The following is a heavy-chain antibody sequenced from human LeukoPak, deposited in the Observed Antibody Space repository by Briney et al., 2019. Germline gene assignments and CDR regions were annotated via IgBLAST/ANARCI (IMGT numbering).Heavy chain of an antibody. CDR1: GGCISSATYY. V-gene: IGHV4-61*02. Sequence: PSQTLSLTCTVSGGCISSATYYWNWIRQPAGKGLEWIGRIYTSGSTNYNPSLKSRVTVSVDTSKNQFSLKLTSVTAADTAVYYCARAKISTYYDYVWGSYRYNYFDYWGQGTLVTVSS. CDR3: ARAKISTYYDYVWGSYRYNYFDY. CDR2: IYTSGST. D-gene: IGHD3-16*02. J-gene: IGHJ4*02.